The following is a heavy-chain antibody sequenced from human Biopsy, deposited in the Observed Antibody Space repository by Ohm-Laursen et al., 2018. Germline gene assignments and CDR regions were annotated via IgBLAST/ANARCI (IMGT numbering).Heavy chain of an antibody. CDR1: GYTFTTYY. J-gene: IGHJ4*02. CDR3: AKNYDPLYCDTSGLFDY. CDR2: VNPRSGNT. Sequence: ASVKVSCKASGYTFTTYYIHWVRQAPGQGLEWMGIVNPRSGNTGYSQKFQVRVTMTTDTSTSTVYMELSSLSSEDTAVYYCAKNYDPLYCDTSGLFDYWGQGTLVTVSS. D-gene: IGHD3-22*01. V-gene: IGHV1-46*01.